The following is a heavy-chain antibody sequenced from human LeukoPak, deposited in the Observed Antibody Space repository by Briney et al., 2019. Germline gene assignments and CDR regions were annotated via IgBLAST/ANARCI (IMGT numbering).Heavy chain of an antibody. V-gene: IGHV3-23*01. CDR2: LSADGQRT. J-gene: IGHJ6*02. CDR1: GFTFTIYA. D-gene: IGHD3-16*02. CDR3: AKDRSYGMDV. Sequence: GGSLRLSCAASGFTFTIYAMSWVRQAPGKGPEWVSALSADGQRTYYADSVKGRFTISRVNSKDTLYLQMNSLRAEDTAVYYCAKDRSYGMDVWGQGTTVTVSS.